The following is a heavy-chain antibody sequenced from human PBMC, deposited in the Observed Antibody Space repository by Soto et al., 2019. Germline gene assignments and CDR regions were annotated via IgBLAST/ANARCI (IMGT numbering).Heavy chain of an antibody. J-gene: IGHJ4*02. CDR2: IVPVFGRP. CDR1: GGSFSNFG. D-gene: IGHD5-12*01. V-gene: IGHV1-69*13. Sequence: SVKVSCKASGGSFSNFGTSWVRQAPGQGLEWMGGIVPVFGRPNYAQRFRGRLTITADESTSTGYMELISLRSDDTAVYYCAREGSGYNFWGQGTQVTVSS. CDR3: AREGSGYNF.